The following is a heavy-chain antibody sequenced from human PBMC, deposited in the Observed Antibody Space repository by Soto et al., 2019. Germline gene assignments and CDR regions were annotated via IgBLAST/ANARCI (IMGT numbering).Heavy chain of an antibody. Sequence: GGSLRLSCAASGFTFSSYGMHWVRQAPGKGLEWVAVIWYDGSNKYYADSVKGRFTISRDNSKNTLYLQMNSLRAEDTAVYYCARDQSSPLRYCSGGSCPMPNYYYYGMDVWGQGTTVTVSS. D-gene: IGHD2-15*01. CDR3: ARDQSSPLRYCSGGSCPMPNYYYYGMDV. CDR2: IWYDGSNK. V-gene: IGHV3-33*01. CDR1: GFTFSSYG. J-gene: IGHJ6*02.